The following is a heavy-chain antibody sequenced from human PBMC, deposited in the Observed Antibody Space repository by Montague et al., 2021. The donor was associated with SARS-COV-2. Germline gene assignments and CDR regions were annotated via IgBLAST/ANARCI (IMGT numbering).Heavy chain of an antibody. Sequence: SETLSLTCTVSGGSVSSNRYSWSWIRQPPGMGLEWIGTFSYSGSTYSSPSLNNRVSISRDTSRNHFSLKLTSVTTADTAVYYCARHHIFSNWFDPWGHGTTVTVSS. V-gene: IGHV4-39*01. CDR1: GGSVSSNRYS. CDR2: FSYSGST. J-gene: IGHJ5*02. D-gene: IGHD3-9*01. CDR3: ARHHIFSNWFDP.